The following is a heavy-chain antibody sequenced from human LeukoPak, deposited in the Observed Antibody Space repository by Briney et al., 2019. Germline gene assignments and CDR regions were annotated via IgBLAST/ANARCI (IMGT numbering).Heavy chain of an antibody. CDR3: ARALPDWFDP. CDR1: GYSISSGYY. CDR2: IYHSGST. J-gene: IGHJ5*02. Sequence: PSETLSLTCAVSGYSISSGYYWGWIRQPPGKGLEWIGSIYHSGSTYYNPSLKSRVTISVDTSKNQFSLKLSSVTAADTAVYYCARALPDWFDPWGQGTLVTVSS. V-gene: IGHV4-38-2*01.